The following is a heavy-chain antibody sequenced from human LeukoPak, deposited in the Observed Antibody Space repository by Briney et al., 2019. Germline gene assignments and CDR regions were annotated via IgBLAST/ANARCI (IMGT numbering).Heavy chain of an antibody. CDR2: IYHSGST. CDR3: ARVALPSYFDY. J-gene: IGHJ4*02. D-gene: IGHD2-15*01. Sequence: SETLSLTCTVSGYSISSGYYWGWIRQPPGKGLEWVGRIYHSGSTYYNPSLKSRVTISVDTSKNQFSLKLSSVTAAATAVYSCARVALPSYFDYWGQGTLVTVSS. CDR1: GYSISSGYY. V-gene: IGHV4-38-2*02.